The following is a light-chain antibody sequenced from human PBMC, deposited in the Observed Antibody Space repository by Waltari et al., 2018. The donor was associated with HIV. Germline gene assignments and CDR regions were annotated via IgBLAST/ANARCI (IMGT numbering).Light chain of an antibody. Sequence: QSVLTQPASVSGFPGQSITISCTGAKSDFGHYNFISWYQQPPGKVPKVIIYEIMTRPSGVSDRCSGSKSGNTASLTISRLRAEDEADYYCTSYTANDTVIFGGGTKVTVL. CDR1: KSDFGHYNF. CDR2: EIM. J-gene: IGLJ2*01. V-gene: IGLV2-14*01. CDR3: TSYTANDTVI.